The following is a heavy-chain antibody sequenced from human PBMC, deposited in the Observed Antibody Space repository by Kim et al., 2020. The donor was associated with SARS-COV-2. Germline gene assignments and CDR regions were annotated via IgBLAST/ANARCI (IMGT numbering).Heavy chain of an antibody. V-gene: IGHV3-74*01. CDR3: ARWGTSRCSGGSCVNY. Sequence: SVKGRFTISRDNAKNTLYLQMNSLRAEDTAVYYCARWGTSRCSGGSCVNYWGQGTLVTVSS. D-gene: IGHD2-15*01. J-gene: IGHJ4*02.